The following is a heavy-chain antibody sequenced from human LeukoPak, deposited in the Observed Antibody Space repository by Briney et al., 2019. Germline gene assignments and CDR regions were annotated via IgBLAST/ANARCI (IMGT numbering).Heavy chain of an antibody. CDR3: ARDFGYCSTTSCYDQ. CDR1: GFTVSDSF. V-gene: IGHV3-53*01. D-gene: IGHD2-2*03. CDR2: IYTGGST. J-gene: IGHJ4*02. Sequence: GGSLRLSCAASGFTVSDSFMTWVRQAPGKGLEWVSVIYTGGSTYYADSVKGRFTISRDNSKNTLLLQMNSLRAEDTAVYYCARDFGYCSTTSCYDQWGQGTLVTVSS.